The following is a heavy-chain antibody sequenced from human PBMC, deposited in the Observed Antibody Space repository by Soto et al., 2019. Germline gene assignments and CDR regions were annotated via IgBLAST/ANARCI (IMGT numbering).Heavy chain of an antibody. D-gene: IGHD3-22*01. CDR1: GFTFSSYA. V-gene: IGHV3-30-3*01. Sequence: QVQLVESGGGVVQPGRSLRLSCAASGFTFSSYAMHWVRQAPGKGLEWVAVISYDGSNKYYADSVKGRFTISRDNSKNTLYLQMNSLRAEDTAVYYCARACLDYDSSGSDAFDIWGQGTMVTVS. J-gene: IGHJ3*02. CDR3: ARACLDYDSSGSDAFDI. CDR2: ISYDGSNK.